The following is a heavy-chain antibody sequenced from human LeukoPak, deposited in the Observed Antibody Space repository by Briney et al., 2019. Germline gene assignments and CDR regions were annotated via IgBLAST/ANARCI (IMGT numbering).Heavy chain of an antibody. CDR2: MNPNSGNT. D-gene: IGHD2-15*01. Sequence: ASVKVSCKASGYTFNSYDINWVRQATGQGLEWLGWMNPNSGNTGYAQKFQGRVTMTRNTSISTAYMELSSLRSEDTAVYYCARVRGSYYHYGMDVWGQGTTVTVSS. V-gene: IGHV1-8*01. J-gene: IGHJ6*02. CDR1: GYTFNSYD. CDR3: ARVRGSYYHYGMDV.